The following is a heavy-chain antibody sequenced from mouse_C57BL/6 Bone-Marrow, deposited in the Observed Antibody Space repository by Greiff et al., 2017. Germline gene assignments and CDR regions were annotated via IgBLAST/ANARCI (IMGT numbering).Heavy chain of an antibody. D-gene: IGHD1-1*01. CDR1: GYTFTSYW. V-gene: IGHV1-64*01. Sequence: QVQLQQPGAELVKPGASVKLPCKASGYTFTSYWMHWVKQRPGQGLEWIGMIHPNSGSTNYNEKYKSKATLTVDKSSSTAYMQLSSLTSEYSAVYDCARGAYGSSLYWYCDVWGTGTTVTVSA. CDR2: IHPNSGST. J-gene: IGHJ1*03. CDR3: ARGAYGSSLYWYCDV.